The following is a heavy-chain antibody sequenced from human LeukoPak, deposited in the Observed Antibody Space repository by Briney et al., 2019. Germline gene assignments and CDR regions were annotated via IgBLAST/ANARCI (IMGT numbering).Heavy chain of an antibody. CDR2: VSYNGFSQ. CDR1: GLPFNNFG. D-gene: IGHD5-24*01. V-gene: IGHV3-30*18. Sequence: GGSLRLSCAASGLPFNNFGMHWVRQAPGKGLEWVAIVSYNGFSQFYADSVKGRFSVSRDASKNTLYLQLDNLRSEDTALYYCAKDGREGYNHPSYYFDSWGQGTLVTVSS. CDR3: AKDGREGYNHPSYYFDS. J-gene: IGHJ4*02.